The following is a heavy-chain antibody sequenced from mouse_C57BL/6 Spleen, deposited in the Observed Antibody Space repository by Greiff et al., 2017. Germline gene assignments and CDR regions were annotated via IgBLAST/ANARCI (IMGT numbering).Heavy chain of an antibody. V-gene: IGHV1-69*01. Sequence: QVQLQQPGAELVMPGASVKLSCKASGYTFTSYWMHWVKQRPGQGLEWIGEIDPSDSYTNYNQKFKGKSTLTVDKSSSTAYMQLSSLTSEDSAVYYCARRDDGYLYWGQGTTLTVSS. CDR2: IDPSDSYT. CDR3: ARRDDGYLY. D-gene: IGHD2-3*01. J-gene: IGHJ2*01. CDR1: GYTFTSYW.